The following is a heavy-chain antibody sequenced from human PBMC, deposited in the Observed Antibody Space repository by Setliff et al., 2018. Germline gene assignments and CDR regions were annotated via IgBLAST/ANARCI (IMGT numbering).Heavy chain of an antibody. V-gene: IGHV1-2*02. CDR1: GYTFTSYD. Sequence: ASVKVSCKASGYTFTSYDINWVRQATGQGLEWMGWMNPKNGDTTYAQKFQGRVTMTWDTSITTAYMDLGRLMSHDTAVYFCARVSEQYLAFDYWGQGTLVTVSS. CDR2: MNPKNGDT. D-gene: IGHD4-4*01. J-gene: IGHJ4*02. CDR3: ARVSEQYLAFDY.